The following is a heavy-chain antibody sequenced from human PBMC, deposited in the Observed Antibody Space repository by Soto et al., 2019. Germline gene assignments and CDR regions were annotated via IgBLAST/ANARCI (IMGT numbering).Heavy chain of an antibody. V-gene: IGHV4-31*03. CDR2: IYYSGST. Sequence: SETLSLTCTVSGGSIISGGYYWSWIRQHPGKGLEWIGYIYYSGSTYYNPSLKSRVTISVDTSKNQFSLKLSSVTAADTAVYYCARALSSSWYVWFDPWGHGTLVTVSS. D-gene: IGHD6-13*01. CDR1: GGSIISGGYY. CDR3: ARALSSSWYVWFDP. J-gene: IGHJ5*02.